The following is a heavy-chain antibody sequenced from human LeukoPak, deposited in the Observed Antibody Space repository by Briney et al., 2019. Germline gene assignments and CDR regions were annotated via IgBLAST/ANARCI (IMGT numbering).Heavy chain of an antibody. CDR3: AVGYCSSTSCPENWFDP. J-gene: IGHJ5*02. V-gene: IGHV4-30-4*01. CDR2: IYYSGST. CDR1: GASISSGEYY. Sequence: SETLSLTCTVSGASISSGEYYWSWIRQPPGKGLQWIGYIYYSGSTYYNPSLKSRVTISVDTSKNQFSLKLSSVTAADTAVYYCAVGYCSSTSCPENWFDPWGQGTLVTVSS. D-gene: IGHD2-2*01.